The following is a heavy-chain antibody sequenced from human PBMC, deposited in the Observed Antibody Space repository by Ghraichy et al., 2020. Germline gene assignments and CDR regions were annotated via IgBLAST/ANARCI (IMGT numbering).Heavy chain of an antibody. CDR1: GGSISSSSYY. CDR3: ASSPSISAAAGTLDY. Sequence: SETLSLTCTVSGGSISSSSYYWGWIRQPPGKGLEWIGSIYYSGSTYYNPSLKSRVTISVDTSKNQFSLKLSSVTAADTAVYYCASSPSISAAAGTLDYWGQGTLVTVSS. V-gene: IGHV4-39*01. CDR2: IYYSGST. J-gene: IGHJ4*02. D-gene: IGHD6-13*01.